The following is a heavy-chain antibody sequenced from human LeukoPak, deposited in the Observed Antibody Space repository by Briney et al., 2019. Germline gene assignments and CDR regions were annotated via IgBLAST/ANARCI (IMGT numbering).Heavy chain of an antibody. CDR3: ARTMVRGDAFDI. CDR1: GGSISSYY. V-gene: IGHV4-59*01. J-gene: IGHJ3*02. CDR2: IYYSGST. Sequence: SETLSLTCTVSGGSISSYYWSWIRQPPGRGLEWIGYIYYSGSTNYNPSLKSRVTISVDTSKNQFSLKLSSVTAADTAVCYCARTMVRGDAFDIWGQGTMVTVSS. D-gene: IGHD3-10*01.